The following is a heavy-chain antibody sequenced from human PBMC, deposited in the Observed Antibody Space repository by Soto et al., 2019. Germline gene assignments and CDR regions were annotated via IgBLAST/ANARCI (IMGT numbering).Heavy chain of an antibody. J-gene: IGHJ6*02. D-gene: IGHD3-3*01. CDR1: GGSISSGDYY. CDR3: ARDSESRITIFGVVSYYYGMDV. CDR2: IYYSGST. Sequence: QVQLQESGPGLVKPSQTLSLTCTVSGGSISSGDYYWSWIRQPPGKGLEWIGYIYYSGSTYYNPSLKSRVTISVDTSKNQFSLKLSSVTAADTAVYYCARDSESRITIFGVVSYYYGMDVWGQGTTVTVSS. V-gene: IGHV4-30-4*01.